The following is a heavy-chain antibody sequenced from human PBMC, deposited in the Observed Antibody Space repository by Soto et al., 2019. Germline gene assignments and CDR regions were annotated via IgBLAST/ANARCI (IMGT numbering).Heavy chain of an antibody. CDR3: ARTRSEYYYYYGMDV. D-gene: IGHD2-15*01. V-gene: IGHV3-33*01. J-gene: IGHJ6*02. Sequence: QVQLVESGGGVVQPGRSLRLSCAASGFTFSSYGMHWVRQAPGKGLEWVAVIWYDGSNKYYADSVKGRFTISRDNSKNTQHLQMNSLRAEDTAVYYCARTRSEYYYYYGMDVWGQGTTVTVSS. CDR1: GFTFSSYG. CDR2: IWYDGSNK.